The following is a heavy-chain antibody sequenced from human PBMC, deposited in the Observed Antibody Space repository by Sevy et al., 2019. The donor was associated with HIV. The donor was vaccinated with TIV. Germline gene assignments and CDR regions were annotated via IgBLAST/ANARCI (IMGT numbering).Heavy chain of an antibody. Sequence: GGSLRLSCAASGFTFTNYGMHWVRQAPGKGLEWASGISNSGANTYYADSVRGRFTVSRDNSKNTVYLQLNSLRAEDRAIYYCAKEWTLLSDWYGEFDYWGQGTLVTVSS. V-gene: IGHV3-23*01. CDR2: ISNSGANT. J-gene: IGHJ4*02. CDR3: AKEWTLLSDWYGEFDY. D-gene: IGHD6-19*01. CDR1: GFTFTNYG.